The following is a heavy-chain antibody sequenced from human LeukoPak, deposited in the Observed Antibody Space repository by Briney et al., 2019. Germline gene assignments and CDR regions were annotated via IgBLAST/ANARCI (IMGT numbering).Heavy chain of an antibody. J-gene: IGHJ6*02. V-gene: IGHV4-59*01. D-gene: IGHD2-15*01. Sequence: KPSETLSLTCTVSGGSISSYYWSWIRQPPGKGLEWIGYIYYSGSTNYNPSLKSRVTISVDTSKNQFSLKLSSVTAADTAVYYCARDRVVVAATPGFYYYYGMDVWGQGTTVTVSS. CDR1: GGSISSYY. CDR3: ARDRVVVAATPGFYYYYGMDV. CDR2: IYYSGST.